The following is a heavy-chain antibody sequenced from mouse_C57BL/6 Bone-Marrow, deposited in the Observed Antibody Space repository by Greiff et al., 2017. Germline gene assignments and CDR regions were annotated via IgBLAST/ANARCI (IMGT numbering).Heavy chain of an antibody. CDR2: IYPRSGNT. V-gene: IGHV1-81*01. CDR3: ARSGPPWYFDV. Sequence: QVQLQESGAELARPGASVKLSCKASGYTFTSYGISWVKQRTGQGLEWIGEIYPRSGNTYYNEKFKGKATLTADKSSSTAYMELRSLTSEDSAVYFCARSGPPWYFDVWGTGTTVTVSS. J-gene: IGHJ1*03. D-gene: IGHD3-1*01. CDR1: GYTFTSYG.